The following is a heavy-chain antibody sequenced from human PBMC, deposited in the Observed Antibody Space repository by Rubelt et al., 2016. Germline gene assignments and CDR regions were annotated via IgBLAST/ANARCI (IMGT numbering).Heavy chain of an antibody. CDR2: ISSSGSTI. D-gene: IGHD5-12*01. Sequence: EVQLVESGGGLVQPGGSLRLSCAASGFTFSSYEMNWVRQAPGTGLEWVSSISSSGSTIYCAGPVTGRSTSSRDNARNSLDLQMNSLRAVDTAVYYCARIDIVATITDYWGQGTLVTVSS. V-gene: IGHV3-48*03. J-gene: IGHJ4*02. CDR3: ARIDIVATITDY. CDR1: GFTFSSYE.